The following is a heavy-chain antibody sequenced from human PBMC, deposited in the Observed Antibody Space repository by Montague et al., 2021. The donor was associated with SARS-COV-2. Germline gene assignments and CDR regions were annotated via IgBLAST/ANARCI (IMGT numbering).Heavy chain of an antibody. V-gene: IGHV4-61*01. CDR2: MYYTGHT. CDR1: GASVASGNYY. J-gene: IGHJ4*02. Sequence: SETLSLTCTVSGASVASGNYYWSWIRQPPGKGLEWIGYMYYTGHTNYXPSLESRVTISVDPSKNQFSLTLTSVTAADTAVYYCARSRANVPSRPGFDYWGQGALVTVSS. D-gene: IGHD2-2*01. CDR3: ARSRANVPSRPGFDY.